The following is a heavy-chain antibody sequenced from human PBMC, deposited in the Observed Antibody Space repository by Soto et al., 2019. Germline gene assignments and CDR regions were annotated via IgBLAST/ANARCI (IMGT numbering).Heavy chain of an antibody. CDR3: ARDEGYSSSWYLYYFDY. CDR1: GYTFTSYA. CDR2: INAGNGNT. V-gene: IGHV1-3*01. D-gene: IGHD6-13*01. J-gene: IGHJ4*02. Sequence: ASVKVSCKASGYTFTSYAMHWVRQAPGRRLEWMGWINAGNGNTKYSQKFQGRVTITRDTSASTAYMELSSLRSEDTAVYYCARDEGYSSSWYLYYFDYWGQGTLVTVSS.